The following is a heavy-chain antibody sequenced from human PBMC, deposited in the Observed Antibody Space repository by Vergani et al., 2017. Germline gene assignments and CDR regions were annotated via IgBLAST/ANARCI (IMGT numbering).Heavy chain of an antibody. CDR2: IYYSGST. CDR3: ARDSEDGSGSYDGFDP. Sequence: QLQLQESGPGLVKPSETLSLTCTVSGGSISSSCYYWGWIRQPPGKGVEWIGSIYYSGSTYDNPSRKRRVPISVDTSKHRLSLKLSSVTAADTAGYYCARDSEDGSGSYDGFDPWGQGTLVTVSS. CDR1: GGSISSSCYY. J-gene: IGHJ5*02. V-gene: IGHV4-39*07. D-gene: IGHD3-10*01.